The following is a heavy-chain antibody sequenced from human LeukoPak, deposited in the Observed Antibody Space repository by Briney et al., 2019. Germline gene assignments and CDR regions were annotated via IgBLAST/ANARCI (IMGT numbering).Heavy chain of an antibody. J-gene: IGHJ6*03. CDR2: INHSGST. CDR3: ARGRTGYQLLPTKKDYSYYYMDV. V-gene: IGHV4-34*01. Sequence: SETLSLTCAVYGGSFSGYYWSWIRQPPGKGLEWIGEINHSGSTNYNPSLKSRVTISVDTSKNQFSLKLSSVTAADAAVYYCARGRTGYQLLPTKKDYSYYYMDVWDKGTTVTVSS. D-gene: IGHD2-2*01. CDR1: GGSFSGYY.